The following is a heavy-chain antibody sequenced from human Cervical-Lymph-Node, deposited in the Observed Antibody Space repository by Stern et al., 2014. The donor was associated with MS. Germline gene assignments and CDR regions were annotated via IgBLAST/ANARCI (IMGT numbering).Heavy chain of an antibody. J-gene: IGHJ4*02. D-gene: IGHD7-27*01. CDR1: GYTFTTYA. V-gene: IGHV1-3*04. Sequence: QVQLVQSGAEVKKPGASVKVSCKASGYTFTTYAMHWVRQAPGQGLEWMGWINTGDANRKYSQKFQGRVTITRDTSASTAYMELSSLTSEDTAVYYCARNWATDYWGQGTLVTVSS. CDR2: INTGDANR. CDR3: ARNWATDY.